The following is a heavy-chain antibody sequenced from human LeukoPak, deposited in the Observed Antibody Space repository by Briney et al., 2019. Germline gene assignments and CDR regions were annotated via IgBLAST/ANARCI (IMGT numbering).Heavy chain of an antibody. CDR1: GFTFSNYG. CDR3: AELGITMIGGV. D-gene: IGHD3-10*02. CDR2: ISSSGSTI. Sequence: GGSLRLSCAASGFTFSNYGMHWVRQAPGKGLEWVSYISSSGSTIYYADSVKGRFTISRDNAKNSLYLQMNSLRAEDTAVYYCAELGITMIGGVWGKGTTVTISS. J-gene: IGHJ6*04. V-gene: IGHV3-48*04.